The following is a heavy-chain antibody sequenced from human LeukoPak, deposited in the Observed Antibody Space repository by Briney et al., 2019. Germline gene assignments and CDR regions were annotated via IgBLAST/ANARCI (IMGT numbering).Heavy chain of an antibody. V-gene: IGHV3-23*01. CDR1: GFTFSNYA. J-gene: IGHJ4*02. CDR2: TSGSGGGT. CDR3: VTGYLSGGWWIFDF. Sequence: GGSLRLSCAASGFTFSNYAMSWVRQAPGKGLEWVSTTSGSGGGTKYGDSVKGRFTISRDNSKNTLYLQMSSLRAEDTAVYYCVTGYLSGGWWIFDFWGQGTLVAVSS. D-gene: IGHD6-19*01.